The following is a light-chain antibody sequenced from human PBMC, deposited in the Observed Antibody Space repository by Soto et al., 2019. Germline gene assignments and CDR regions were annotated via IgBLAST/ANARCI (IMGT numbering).Light chain of an antibody. CDR3: CSYAGSSTFV. Sequence: QSSLTRPASVSGSPGQSITISCTGTSSDVGSYNLVSWYQQHPGKAPKLMMYEGSKRPSGVSNRFSGSKSGNTASLTISGLQAEDEADYSCCSYAGSSTFVFGTGTKV. CDR2: EGS. CDR1: SSDVGSYNL. J-gene: IGLJ1*01. V-gene: IGLV2-23*01.